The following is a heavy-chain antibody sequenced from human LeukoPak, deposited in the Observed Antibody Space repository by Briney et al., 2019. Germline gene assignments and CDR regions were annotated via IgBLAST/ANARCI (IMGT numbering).Heavy chain of an antibody. D-gene: IGHD6-6*01. V-gene: IGHV3-21*01. CDR3: ARGSSSSGGAVYYTDV. J-gene: IGHJ6*03. CDR2: ISSSSSYI. Sequence: GGSLRLSCAASGFTFSSYSMNWVRQAPGKGLEWVSSISSSSSYIYYADSVKGRFTISRDNAKNSLYLQMNSLRAEDTAVYYCARGSSSSGGAVYYTDVWGKGTTVTVSS. CDR1: GFTFSSYS.